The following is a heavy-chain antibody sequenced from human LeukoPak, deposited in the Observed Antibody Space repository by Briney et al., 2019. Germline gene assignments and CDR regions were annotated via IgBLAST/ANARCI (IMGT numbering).Heavy chain of an antibody. Sequence: PGGSLRLSCGASGFTFSSYSMNWVRQAPGKGLEWVSYISSSSGTIHYADSVKGRFTISRDNGKNSLYLQMTSLRAEDTAVYYCASGGSYFDSSGGNDAFDIWDQGTMVTVSS. V-gene: IGHV3-48*04. CDR3: ASGGSYFDSSGGNDAFDI. CDR1: GFTFSSYS. CDR2: ISSSSGTI. J-gene: IGHJ3*02. D-gene: IGHD3-22*01.